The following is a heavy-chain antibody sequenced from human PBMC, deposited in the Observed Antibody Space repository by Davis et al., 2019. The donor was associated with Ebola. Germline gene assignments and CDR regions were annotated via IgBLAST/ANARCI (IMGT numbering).Heavy chain of an antibody. V-gene: IGHV4-59*12. CDR1: GGSISSYY. CDR3: ARGPTVNGLDY. J-gene: IGHJ4*02. Sequence: SETLSLTCTVSGGSISSYYWSWIRQPQGKGLEWMGYIYYSGRTNYNPSLKSRVTISVETSKNQFSLKLSSVTAADTAVYYCARGPTVNGLDYWGQGTLVTVSS. CDR2: IYYSGRT. D-gene: IGHD4-11*01.